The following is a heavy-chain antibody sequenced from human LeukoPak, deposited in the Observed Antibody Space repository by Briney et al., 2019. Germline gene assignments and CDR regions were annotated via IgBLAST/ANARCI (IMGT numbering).Heavy chain of an antibody. CDR2: INPNSGGT. J-gene: IGHJ4*02. V-gene: IGHV1-2*02. CDR3: ARSPTGYYHAFDY. CDR1: GYTFTGYY. D-gene: IGHD3-9*01. Sequence: VASVKVSCKASGYTFTGYYMHWVRQAPGQGLEWMGWINPNSGGTNYAQKFRGRVTMTRDTSISTAYMELSRLRSDDTAVYYCARSPTGYYHAFDYWGQGTLVTVSS.